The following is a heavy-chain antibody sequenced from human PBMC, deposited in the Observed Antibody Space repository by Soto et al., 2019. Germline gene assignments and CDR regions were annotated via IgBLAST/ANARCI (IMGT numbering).Heavy chain of an antibody. CDR3: VAYSACHNWFGR. J-gene: IGHJ5*02. V-gene: IGHV4-38-2*01. D-gene: IGHD6-13*01. CDR2: VYPSGNT. CDR1: GASVSGDFY. Sequence: SETLSLTCAVSGASVSGDFYWAWIRQPPGKGLEWIGSVYPSGNTYYLPSLRGRISLSIDTSKNQISLTLTSVTAADTALFYCVAYSACHNWFGRWGQGTLVTASS.